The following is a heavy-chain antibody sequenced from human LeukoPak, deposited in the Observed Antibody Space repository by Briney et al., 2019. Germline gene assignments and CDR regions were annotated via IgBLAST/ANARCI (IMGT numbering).Heavy chain of an antibody. Sequence: GGSLRLSCAASGFTFSQKDMNWVRQAPGKGLEWVSSISSSSSYIYYADSVKGRFTISRDNAKNSLYLQMNSLRAEDTAVYYCARDGYIVVVPAAMSSSRDYFDYWGQGTLVTVSS. CDR1: GFTFSQKD. J-gene: IGHJ4*02. CDR2: ISSSSSYI. CDR3: ARDGYIVVVPAAMSSSRDYFDY. V-gene: IGHV3-21*01. D-gene: IGHD2-2*01.